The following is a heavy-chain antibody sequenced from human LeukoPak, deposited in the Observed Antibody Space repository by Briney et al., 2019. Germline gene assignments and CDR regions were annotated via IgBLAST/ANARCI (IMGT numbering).Heavy chain of an antibody. CDR2: IYYSGSST. J-gene: IGHJ6*02. D-gene: IGHD3-10*01. CDR3: ARTSRHFYGSGTNLTPWPAGMDV. Sequence: SETLSLTCTVSGCSMSGFFWTWIRQPPGRALEWIGSIYYSGSSTKYNTSLKSRVTISVDTSKSQFSLNLNSATAADTAVYYCARTSRHFYGSGTNLTPWPAGMDVWGQGTTVTVSS. CDR1: GCSMSGFF. V-gene: IGHV4-59*12.